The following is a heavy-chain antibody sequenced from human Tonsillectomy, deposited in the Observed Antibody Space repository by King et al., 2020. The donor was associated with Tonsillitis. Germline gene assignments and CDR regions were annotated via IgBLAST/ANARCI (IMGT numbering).Heavy chain of an antibody. J-gene: IGHJ6*02. CDR2: ISSDSSYI. V-gene: IGHV3-21*01. D-gene: IGHD6-6*01. Sequence: VQLVESGGGLVKPGVSLRLSCAASGFTFSTYSMNWVRQAPGKGLEWVSSISSDSSYIYYADSVKGRFTISRDNTKNSLYLQMNSLRAEDTAVYYCASASSSDRTDYFYYYGMDVWGQGTTVTVSS. CDR1: GFTFSTYS. CDR3: ASASSSDRTDYFYYYGMDV.